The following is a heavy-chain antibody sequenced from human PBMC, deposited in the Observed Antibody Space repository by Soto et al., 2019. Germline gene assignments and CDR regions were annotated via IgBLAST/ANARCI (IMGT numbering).Heavy chain of an antibody. V-gene: IGHV3-11*01. D-gene: IGHD3-10*01. Sequence: GGSLRLSCAASGFTFSDYYMSWIRQAPGKGLEWVSYISSSGSTIYYADSVKGRFTISRDNAKNSLYLHMNSLRAEDTAVYYCARGSYYYGSGSYYRTGMDVWGQGTTVTVSS. J-gene: IGHJ6*02. CDR3: ARGSYYYGSGSYYRTGMDV. CDR1: GFTFSDYY. CDR2: ISSSGSTI.